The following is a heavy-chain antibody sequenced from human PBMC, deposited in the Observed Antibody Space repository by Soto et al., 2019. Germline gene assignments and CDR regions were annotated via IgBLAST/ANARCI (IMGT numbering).Heavy chain of an antibody. V-gene: IGHV1-8*01. CDR3: ASRRGVRGGRCWFDF. Sequence: ASVKVSCKASGYTFTSYDINWVRQATGQGLAWMGWMNPNSGNTGYAQKFQGRVTMTRNTSISTASMELSSLRSEDTAVYYCASRRGVRGGRCWFDFWGQGTLVTVSS. D-gene: IGHD2-15*01. CDR1: GYTFTSYD. CDR2: MNPNSGNT. J-gene: IGHJ5*01.